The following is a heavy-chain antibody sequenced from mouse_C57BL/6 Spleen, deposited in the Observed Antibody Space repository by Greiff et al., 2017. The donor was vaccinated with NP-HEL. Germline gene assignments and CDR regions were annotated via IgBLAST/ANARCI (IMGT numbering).Heavy chain of an antibody. V-gene: IGHV1-81*01. D-gene: IGHD1-3*01. CDR3: TRKLNDFDY. J-gene: IGHJ2*01. CDR2: IYPRSGNT. CDR1: GYTFTSYG. Sequence: QVQLQQSGAELARPGASVKLSCKASGYTFTSYGISWVKQRTGQGLEWIGEIYPRSGNTYYTEKFKGKATMTADKSSSTAYMELRSLTSEYSAVYVCTRKLNDFDYWGQGTTLTVSS.